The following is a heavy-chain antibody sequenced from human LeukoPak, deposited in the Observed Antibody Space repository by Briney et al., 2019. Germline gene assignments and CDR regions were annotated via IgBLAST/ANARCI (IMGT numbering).Heavy chain of an antibody. Sequence: GGSPRLSCAASGFTFSSYWMHWVRQAPGKGLEWVSVIYSGGSTYYADSVKGRFTISRDNSKNTLYLQMNSLRAEDTAVYYCARDILSQGPDAFDIWGQGTMVTVSS. V-gene: IGHV3-53*01. CDR3: ARDILSQGPDAFDI. J-gene: IGHJ3*02. D-gene: IGHD2/OR15-2a*01. CDR2: IYSGGST. CDR1: GFTFSSYW.